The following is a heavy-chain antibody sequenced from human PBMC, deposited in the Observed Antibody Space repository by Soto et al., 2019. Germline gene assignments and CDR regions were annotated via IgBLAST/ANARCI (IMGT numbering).Heavy chain of an antibody. J-gene: IGHJ4*02. CDR3: ARDWSGSYGSSFYFDY. Sequence: GGSLRLSCAASGFAFDNHVMHWVRQAPGKGLEWVGFISYDGSNQYYADSVTGRFTVSRDNSMNTLYLQMDSLRPEDAAVYYCARDWSGSYGSSFYFDYWGQGTLVTVSS. V-gene: IGHV3-30-3*01. CDR2: ISYDGSNQ. CDR1: GFAFDNHV. D-gene: IGHD2-15*01.